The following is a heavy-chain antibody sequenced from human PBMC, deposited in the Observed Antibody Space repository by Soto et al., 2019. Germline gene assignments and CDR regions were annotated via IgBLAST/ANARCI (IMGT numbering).Heavy chain of an antibody. J-gene: IGHJ4*02. V-gene: IGHV3-48*01. CDR3: ARERGSGWTFDY. Sequence: EVQLVDSGGDLVQPGGSLRLSCAASGFTFSTYSMNWVRQAPGKGLEWVSSISSSSTIYYADSVKGRFTISRDNVQNSLYLQMHSRRAEDTAVYYCARERGSGWTFDYWGQGTLVTVSS. CDR1: GFTFSTYS. CDR2: ISSSSTI. D-gene: IGHD6-19*01.